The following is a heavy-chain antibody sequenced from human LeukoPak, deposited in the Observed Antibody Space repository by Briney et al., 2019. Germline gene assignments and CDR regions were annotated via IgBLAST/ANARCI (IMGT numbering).Heavy chain of an antibody. CDR2: ISGSGGTT. V-gene: IGHV3-23*01. CDR1: GFTFSNYP. J-gene: IGHJ3*02. Sequence: GGSLRLSCAASGFTFSNYPMSWVRQAPGKGLEWVSAISGSGGTTYYADSVKGRFTISRDNSRNTLYLRMNSLRAEDTALYYCANTARDDAFDIWGQGTMVTGSS. CDR3: ANTARDDAFDI.